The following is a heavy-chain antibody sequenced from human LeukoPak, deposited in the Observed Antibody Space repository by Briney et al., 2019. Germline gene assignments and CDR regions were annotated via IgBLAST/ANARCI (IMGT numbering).Heavy chain of an antibody. V-gene: IGHV4-61*02. CDR3: ARAMVVTHGPFFDY. D-gene: IGHD4-23*01. J-gene: IGHJ4*02. CDR2: IYTSGST. CDR1: GGSISSSSYY. Sequence: SETLSLTCTVSGGSISSSSYYWSWIRQPAGKGLEWIGRIYTSGSTNYNPSLKSRVTISVDTSKNQFSLKLSSVTAADTAVYYCARAMVVTHGPFFDYWGQGTLVTVSS.